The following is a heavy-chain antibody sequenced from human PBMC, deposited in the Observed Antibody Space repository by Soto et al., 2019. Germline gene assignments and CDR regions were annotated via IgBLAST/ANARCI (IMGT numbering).Heavy chain of an antibody. D-gene: IGHD3-10*01. Sequence: ASVKVSCKASGYTFTGYYMHWVRQAPGQGLEWMGWINPNSGGTNYAQNFQGWVTMTRDTSISTAYMELSRLRSDDTAVYYCAVRGPNYYYYGMDVWGQGTTVTVSS. V-gene: IGHV1-2*04. CDR3: AVRGPNYYYYGMDV. J-gene: IGHJ6*02. CDR2: INPNSGGT. CDR1: GYTFTGYY.